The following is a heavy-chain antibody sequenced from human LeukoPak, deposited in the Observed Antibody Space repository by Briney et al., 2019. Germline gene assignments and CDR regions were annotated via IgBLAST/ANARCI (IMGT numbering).Heavy chain of an antibody. CDR1: GYTFTGYY. J-gene: IGHJ6*02. D-gene: IGHD5/OR15-5a*01. CDR3: ARDTGGGSTFMDV. V-gene: IGHV1-2*02. Sequence: ASVKVSCKASGYTFTGYYMHWVRQAPGQGLEWMGWINPNSGGTNYAQKFQGRVTMTRDTSISTAYMELSRLRSDDTTVYYCARDTGGGSTFMDVWGQGTTVTVSS. CDR2: INPNSGGT.